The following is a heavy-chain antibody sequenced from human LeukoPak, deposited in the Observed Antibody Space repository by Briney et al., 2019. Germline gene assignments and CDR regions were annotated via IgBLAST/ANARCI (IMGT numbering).Heavy chain of an antibody. Sequence: GGSLRLSCAASGFPFSSYWMSWVRQAPGKGLEWVANLNEDGSKRYCVASVKGRFTISRDNAKNSLYLQMDSLTVEDTATYHCARDGRDGFIDYWGQGTLVTVSS. CDR1: GFPFSSYW. V-gene: IGHV3-7*01. J-gene: IGHJ4*02. CDR2: LNEDGSKR. CDR3: ARDGRDGFIDY. D-gene: IGHD5-24*01.